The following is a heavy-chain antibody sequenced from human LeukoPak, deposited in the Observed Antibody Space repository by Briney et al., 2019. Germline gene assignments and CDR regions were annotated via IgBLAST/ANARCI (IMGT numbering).Heavy chain of an antibody. CDR3: ASIVVVTANSGAFDI. Sequence: GGSLRLSCAASGFTFSSYSMNWVRQAPGKGLEWVSSISSSSSYIYYADSVKGRFTISRDNAKNSLYLQMNSLRAEDTAVYYCASIVVVTANSGAFDIWGQGTMVTVSS. V-gene: IGHV3-21*01. CDR1: GFTFSSYS. D-gene: IGHD2-21*02. CDR2: ISSSSSYI. J-gene: IGHJ3*02.